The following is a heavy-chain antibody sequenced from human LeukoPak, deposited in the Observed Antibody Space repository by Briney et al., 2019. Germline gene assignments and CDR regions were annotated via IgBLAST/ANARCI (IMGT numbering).Heavy chain of an antibody. Sequence: GGSLRLSCAASGFVFSNYWMSWVRQAPGKGLEWVAVISYDGSNKYYADSVKGRFTISRDNSKNTLYLQMNSLRAEDTAVYYCARDSPPQWLVDYYYYGMDVWGQGTTVTVSS. D-gene: IGHD6-19*01. J-gene: IGHJ6*02. V-gene: IGHV3-30-3*01. CDR3: ARDSPPQWLVDYYYYGMDV. CDR1: GFVFSNYW. CDR2: ISYDGSNK.